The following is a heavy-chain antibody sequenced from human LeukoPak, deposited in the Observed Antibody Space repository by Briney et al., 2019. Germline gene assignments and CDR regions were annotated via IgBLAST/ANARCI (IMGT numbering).Heavy chain of an antibody. CDR3: ARDYGFVRGYYYYGMDV. CDR1: GFTFSSYA. CDR2: ISYDGSNK. V-gene: IGHV3-30-3*01. J-gene: IGHJ6*02. Sequence: PGRSLRLSCAASGFTFSSYAMNWVRQAPGKGLEWVAVISYDGSNKYYADSVKGRFTISRDNSKNTLYLQMNSLRAEDTAVYYCARDYGFVRGYYYYGMDVWGQGTTVTVSS. D-gene: IGHD3-10*02.